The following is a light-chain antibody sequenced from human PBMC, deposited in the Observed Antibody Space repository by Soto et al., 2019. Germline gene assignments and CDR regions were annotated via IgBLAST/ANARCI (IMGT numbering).Light chain of an antibody. V-gene: IGKV3-20*01. J-gene: IGKJ2*01. CDR1: QSVSSSY. Sequence: EIVLTQSPGTLSLSPGERATLSCRASQSVSSSYLAWYQQKPGQAPRLLFYGASSRATDIPDRFSGSGSGTDFTLTISRLEPEDFAVYYCQQYGISPRSTFGQGTKLEIK. CDR2: GAS. CDR3: QQYGISPRST.